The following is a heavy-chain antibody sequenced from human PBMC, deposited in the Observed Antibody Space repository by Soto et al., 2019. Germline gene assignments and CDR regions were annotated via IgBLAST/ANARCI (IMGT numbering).Heavy chain of an antibody. CDR1: GDTFNFYT. J-gene: IGHJ4*02. CDR2: FNPILSFS. CDR3: ATSFGSGSRAFDY. Sequence: QVQLVQSGAEVKKPGSSVKLSCKASGDTFNFYTINWVRQAPGLGLEWMGRFNPILSFSNSALKFQGRVTLTADKSTSTAYMVLSSLRSEDTAIYYCATSFGSGSRAFDYWGQGALVTVSS. V-gene: IGHV1-69*02. D-gene: IGHD3-10*01.